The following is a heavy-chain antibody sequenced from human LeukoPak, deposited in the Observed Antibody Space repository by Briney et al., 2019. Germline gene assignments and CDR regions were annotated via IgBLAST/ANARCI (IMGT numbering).Heavy chain of an antibody. Sequence: GGSLTLSCAASGFTVSNNYMSWVRQAPGKGLEWVANIKQDGSEKYYVDSVKGRFTISRDNAKNSLYLQMNSLRVEDTALYYCARDGGWYKRGLDHYYYYMDVWGKGTTVIVSS. CDR2: IKQDGSEK. CDR1: GFTVSNNY. V-gene: IGHV3-7*03. J-gene: IGHJ6*03. CDR3: ARDGGWYKRGLDHYYYYMDV. D-gene: IGHD6-19*01.